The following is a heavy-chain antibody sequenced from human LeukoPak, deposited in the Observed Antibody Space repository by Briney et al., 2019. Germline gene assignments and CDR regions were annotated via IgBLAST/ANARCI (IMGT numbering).Heavy chain of an antibody. CDR1: GGTFSSYT. J-gene: IGHJ4*02. D-gene: IGHD3-9*01. CDR2: IIPILGIA. Sequence: GSSVKVSCKASGGTFSSYTISWVRQAPGQGLEWMGRIIPILGIANYAQKFQGRVTITADKSTSTAYMELSSLRSEDTAVYYCARPLLTGYPDYWGQGTLVTVSS. V-gene: IGHV1-69*02. CDR3: ARPLLTGYPDY.